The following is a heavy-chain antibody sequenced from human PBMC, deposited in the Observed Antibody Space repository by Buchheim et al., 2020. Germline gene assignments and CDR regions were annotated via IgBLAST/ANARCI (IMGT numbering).Heavy chain of an antibody. V-gene: IGHV4-38-2*01. CDR2: IYHGGST. CDR3: ARQITMVRGLTVQDYHYMDV. CDR1: GFTFSSYW. D-gene: IGHD3-10*01. J-gene: IGHJ6*03. Sequence: VQLVESGGGLVQPGGSLRLSCAASGFTFSSYWMHWVRQAPGKGLEWIGSIYHGGSTYYNPSLKSRVTISVDTSKNQFSLKLSSVTAADTAVYYCARQITMVRGLTVQDYHYMDVWGKGTT.